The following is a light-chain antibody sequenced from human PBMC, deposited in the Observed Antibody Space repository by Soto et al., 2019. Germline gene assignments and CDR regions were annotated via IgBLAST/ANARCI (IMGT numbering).Light chain of an antibody. Sequence: EVVLTQSPATLSLSPGERATLSCRASQGIRNYLAWYQQKPGQAPRLLIYDASNMATGIPARFSGSGSGTDFTLTISSLEPEDFAVYYCQQRSNWPAFCQGTKVEIK. CDR2: DAS. V-gene: IGKV3-11*01. CDR3: QQRSNWPA. CDR1: QGIRNY. J-gene: IGKJ1*01.